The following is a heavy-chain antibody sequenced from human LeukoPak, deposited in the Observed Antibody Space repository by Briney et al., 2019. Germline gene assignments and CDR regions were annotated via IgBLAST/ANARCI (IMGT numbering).Heavy chain of an antibody. V-gene: IGHV3-48*01. Sequence: GGSLRLSCATSGFTFSDYNMNWVRQAPGKGPEWLSFITRSGSTIFYADSVKGRFTISRDNSKNTLDLQMNSLRAEDTAVYYCARGPSARFFGVAKGAFDIWGQGTMVTVSS. CDR1: GFTFSDYN. D-gene: IGHD3-3*01. CDR2: ITRSGSTI. CDR3: ARGPSARFFGVAKGAFDI. J-gene: IGHJ3*02.